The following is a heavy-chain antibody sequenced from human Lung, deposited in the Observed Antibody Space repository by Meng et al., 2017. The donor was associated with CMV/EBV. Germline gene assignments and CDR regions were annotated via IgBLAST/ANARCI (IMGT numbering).Heavy chain of an antibody. CDR3: ARGIYGSVDY. Sequence: GSLRLSCTVSGYSISSGYYWGWIRQPPGKGLEWIGSIYHSGSTYYNPSLKSRVTISVDTSKNQLSLRLSSVTAADTAVYYCARGIYGSVDYWGQGTLVTDSS. D-gene: IGHD3-10*01. J-gene: IGHJ4*02. CDR2: IYHSGST. V-gene: IGHV4-38-2*02. CDR1: GYSISSGYY.